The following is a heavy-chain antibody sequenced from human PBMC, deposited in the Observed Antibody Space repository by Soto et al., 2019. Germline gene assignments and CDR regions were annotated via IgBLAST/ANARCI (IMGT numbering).Heavy chain of an antibody. CDR1: GYSFTSYW. J-gene: IGHJ5*02. CDR2: IYPGDSDT. D-gene: IGHD2-2*01. Sequence: PGESLKISCKGSGYSFTSYWIGWVRQMPGKGLEWMGIIYPGDSDTRYSPSFQGQVTISADKSISTAYLQWSSLKASDTAMYYCARHPPGYCSSTSCYSDNWFDPWGQGTLVTVSS. V-gene: IGHV5-51*01. CDR3: ARHPPGYCSSTSCYSDNWFDP.